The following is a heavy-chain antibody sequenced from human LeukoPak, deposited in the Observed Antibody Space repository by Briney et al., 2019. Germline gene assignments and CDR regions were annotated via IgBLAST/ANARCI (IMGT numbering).Heavy chain of an antibody. Sequence: ASVKVSCTASGYTFTGYYMFWVRQAPGQGPEWMGWINPKTGGTNYAQMLQGRVTMTRDTSISTAYMELSRLRSDDTAVYYCAREDILTGFDYWGQGTLVTVSS. CDR1: GYTFTGYY. V-gene: IGHV1-2*02. D-gene: IGHD3-9*01. CDR3: AREDILTGFDY. J-gene: IGHJ4*02. CDR2: INPKTGGT.